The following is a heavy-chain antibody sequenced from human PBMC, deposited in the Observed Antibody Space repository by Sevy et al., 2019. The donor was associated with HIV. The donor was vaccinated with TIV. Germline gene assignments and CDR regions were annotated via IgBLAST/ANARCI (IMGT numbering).Heavy chain of an antibody. J-gene: IGHJ6*02. CDR2: ITGSGGST. Sequence: RGCLRLSCAASGFTFSRNAMSCVRQAPGKGLEWASGITGSGGSTYYADSVKGRFTISRDNSKNTLYLQMNSLRVEDTAVYYCAKVGYCRSTSCYSIYYGMDVWGQGTTVTVSS. CDR1: GFTFSRNA. V-gene: IGHV3-23*01. CDR3: AKVGYCRSTSCYSIYYGMDV. D-gene: IGHD2-2*02.